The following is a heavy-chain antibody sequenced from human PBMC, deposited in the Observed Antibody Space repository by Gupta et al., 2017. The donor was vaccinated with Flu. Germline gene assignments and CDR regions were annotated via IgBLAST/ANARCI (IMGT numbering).Heavy chain of an antibody. V-gene: IGHV3-30*18. Sequence: QVQLVESGGGVVQPGRSLRLSCAASGFTFSSYGMHWVRQAPGKGLEWVAVISYDGSNKYYADSVKGRFTISRDNSKNTLYLQMNSLRAEDTAVYYCAKDGSGSYYNEGWFDPWGQGTLVTVSS. CDR2: ISYDGSNK. CDR3: AKDGSGSYYNEGWFDP. D-gene: IGHD3-10*01. J-gene: IGHJ5*02. CDR1: GFTFSSYG.